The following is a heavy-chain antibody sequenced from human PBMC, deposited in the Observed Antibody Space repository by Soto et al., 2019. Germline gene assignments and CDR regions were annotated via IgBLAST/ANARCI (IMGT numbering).Heavy chain of an antibody. CDR3: AKGRSYYYYYGVDV. V-gene: IGHV3-23*01. CDR1: GFTFSSYA. CDR2: IINSGGTI. J-gene: IGHJ6*02. Sequence: PGGSLRLSCAASGFTFSSYAMSWVRQAPGKGLEWVSYIINSGGTIYYADSVKGRFTISRDNSKSTLYLQMNSLRAEDTALYYCAKGRSYYYYYGVDVWGQGTTVTVSS.